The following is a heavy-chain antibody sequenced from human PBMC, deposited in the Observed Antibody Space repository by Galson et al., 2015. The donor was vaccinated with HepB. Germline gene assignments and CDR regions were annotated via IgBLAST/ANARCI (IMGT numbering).Heavy chain of an antibody. Sequence: SLRLSCAPSGFTFSSYSMNWVRQAPGKGLEWVSSISSSSSYIYYADSVKGRFTISRDNAKNSLYLQMNSLRAEDTAVYYCARGPRSSGWYCFDYWGQGTLVTVSS. CDR3: ARGPRSSGWYCFDY. CDR2: ISSSSSYI. D-gene: IGHD6-19*01. V-gene: IGHV3-21*01. J-gene: IGHJ4*02. CDR1: GFTFSSYS.